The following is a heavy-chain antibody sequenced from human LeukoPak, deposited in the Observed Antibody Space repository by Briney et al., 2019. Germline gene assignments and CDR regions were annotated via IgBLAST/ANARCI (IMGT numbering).Heavy chain of an antibody. V-gene: IGHV3-30*18. CDR1: GFTFSSYG. D-gene: IGHD5-18*01. CDR3: AKDQAAMVLNSFDY. J-gene: IGHJ4*02. Sequence: VGSLRLSCAASGFTFSSYGMHWGPRGPGRGLECVAVISYDGSNKYYADSVKGRFTISRDNSKNTLYLQMNSLRAEDTAVYYCAKDQAAMVLNSFDYWGQGTLVTVSS. CDR2: ISYDGSNK.